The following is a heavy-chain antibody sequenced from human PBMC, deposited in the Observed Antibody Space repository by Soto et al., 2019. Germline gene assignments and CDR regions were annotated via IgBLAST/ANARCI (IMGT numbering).Heavy chain of an antibody. J-gene: IGHJ4*02. Sequence: EVQLVESGGGLIQPGGSLRLSCEASGFTVSSNYMSWVRQAPGKGLEWVSVIYRGGSTYYADSVKGRFTISRDNSKNTLYLQMNSLRAEDTAVYYCATIRPIDIAAADYYFDYWGQGTLVTVSS. D-gene: IGHD5-12*01. CDR3: ATIRPIDIAAADYYFDY. V-gene: IGHV3-53*01. CDR1: GFTVSSNY. CDR2: IYRGGST.